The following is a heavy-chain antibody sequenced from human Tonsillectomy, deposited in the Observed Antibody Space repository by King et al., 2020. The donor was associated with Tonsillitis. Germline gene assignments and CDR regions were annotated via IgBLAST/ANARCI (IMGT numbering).Heavy chain of an antibody. CDR3: ARDRSSGYYGTFDY. Sequence: VQLVESGGGLVQPGGSLRLSCAASGFTFSSYSINWVRQAPGKGLEWVSYIRSSSSTIYYADSVKGRFTISRDNAKNSLYLQMNSLRAEDTAVYYCARDRSSGYYGTFDYWGQGTLVTVSS. CDR2: IRSSSSTI. D-gene: IGHD3-22*01. CDR1: GFTFSSYS. J-gene: IGHJ4*02. V-gene: IGHV3-48*01.